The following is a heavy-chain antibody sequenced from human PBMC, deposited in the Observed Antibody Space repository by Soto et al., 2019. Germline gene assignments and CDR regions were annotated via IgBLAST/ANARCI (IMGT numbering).Heavy chain of an antibody. CDR3: ARAGLYYDSSGYYFADAFDI. Sequence: QVQLQESGPGLVKPSQTLSLTCTVSGGSISSGDYYWSWIRQPPGKGLEWIGYIYYSGSTYYNPSLKSRVTISVDTSKNQFSLKLSSVTAADTAVYYCARAGLYYDSSGYYFADAFDIWGQGTMVTVSS. CDR1: GGSISSGDYY. J-gene: IGHJ3*02. D-gene: IGHD3-22*01. CDR2: IYYSGST. V-gene: IGHV4-30-4*01.